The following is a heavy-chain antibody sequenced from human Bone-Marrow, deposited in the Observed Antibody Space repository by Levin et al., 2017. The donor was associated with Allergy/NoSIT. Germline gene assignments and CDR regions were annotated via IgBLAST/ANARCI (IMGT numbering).Heavy chain of an antibody. CDR2: IYNTGRS. CDR3: ARQTYYGSGSFPRFDS. Sequence: SETLSLTCSVSGGSISSSDHQWVWIRQPPGKGLEWIGTIYNTGRSDYNPSLTSRVTISVDTSKKHFSLKLSSVTAADTAVYFCARQTYYGSGSFPRFDSWGQGTLLTVSS. CDR1: GGSISSSDHQ. J-gene: IGHJ4*02. V-gene: IGHV4-39*01. D-gene: IGHD3-10*01.